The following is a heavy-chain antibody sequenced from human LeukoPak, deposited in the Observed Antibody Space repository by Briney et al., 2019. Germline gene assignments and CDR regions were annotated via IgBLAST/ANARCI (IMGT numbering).Heavy chain of an antibody. CDR2: IKLDGSEK. V-gene: IGHV3-7*03. CDR1: GFTFGKYW. J-gene: IGHJ4*02. Sequence: PGGSLRLSCVASGFTFGKYWMSWVRQAPGKGLEWVANIKLDGSEKNYVDSVKGRFTISRDNGKSSLYLQMNSLRAEDTALYYCATSYDMGWLIGYWGQGTLSPSPQ. D-gene: IGHD3/OR15-3a*01. CDR3: ATSYDMGWLIGY.